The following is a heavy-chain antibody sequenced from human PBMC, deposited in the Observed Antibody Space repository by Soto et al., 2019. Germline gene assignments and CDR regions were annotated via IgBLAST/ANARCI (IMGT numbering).Heavy chain of an antibody. V-gene: IGHV1-3*05. D-gene: IGHD2-21*02. CDR3: ARAWVVVTAPDY. J-gene: IGHJ4*02. Sequence: QVQLVHSGAEEKKPGASVKVSCKASGYTFTSYAMHWVRQAPGQRLEWMGWINAGNGNTKYSQKFQGRVTITRDTSASTAYMELSSLRSEDTAVYYCARAWVVVTAPDYWGQGTLVTVSS. CDR1: GYTFTSYA. CDR2: INAGNGNT.